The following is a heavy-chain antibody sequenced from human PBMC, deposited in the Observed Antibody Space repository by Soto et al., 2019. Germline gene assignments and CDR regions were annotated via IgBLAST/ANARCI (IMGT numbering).Heavy chain of an antibody. V-gene: IGHV4-34*01. Sequence: QVQLQQWGAGLLKPSETLSLTCSVYGGSFSGYYWCWIRQPPGKGLEWIGEINHSGSTNYNPSLQGLVTILVDTSKTQFPLKRRSVTAADTAVYYCARDILTGLDYWGQGTLVTVSS. D-gene: IGHD3-9*01. CDR1: GGSFSGYY. CDR3: ARDILTGLDY. CDR2: INHSGST. J-gene: IGHJ4*02.